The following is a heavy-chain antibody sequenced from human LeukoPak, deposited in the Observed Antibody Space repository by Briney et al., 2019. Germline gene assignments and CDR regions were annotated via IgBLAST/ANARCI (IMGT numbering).Heavy chain of an antibody. Sequence: SETLSLTCTVSGDSITSGDFHWSWIRQYPGKGLEWIGYIYHSGSTYYNPSLKSRLTISVDTSKNQFSLKLTSLTAADTAVYYCAREARGVTTNAHDTFDIWGQGTMVTVSS. J-gene: IGHJ3*02. CDR2: IYHSGST. D-gene: IGHD4-11*01. V-gene: IGHV4-31*03. CDR1: GDSITSGDFH. CDR3: AREARGVTTNAHDTFDI.